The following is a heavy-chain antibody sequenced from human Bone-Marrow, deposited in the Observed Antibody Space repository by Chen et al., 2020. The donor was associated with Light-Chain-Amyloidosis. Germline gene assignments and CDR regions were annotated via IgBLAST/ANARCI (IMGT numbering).Heavy chain of an antibody. CDR3: ARDRVSWAVAGTVDAFDI. Sequence: QVQLVESGGGVVQPGRSLRLSCAASGFTFSSYAMHWVRKAPGKGLEWVAVISYDGSNKYYADSVKGRFPISRDNSKNTLYLQMNSLRAEDTAVYYCARDRVSWAVAGTVDAFDIWGQGTMVTVSS. D-gene: IGHD6-19*01. CDR1: GFTFSSYA. J-gene: IGHJ3*02. CDR2: ISYDGSNK. V-gene: IGHV3-30-3*01.